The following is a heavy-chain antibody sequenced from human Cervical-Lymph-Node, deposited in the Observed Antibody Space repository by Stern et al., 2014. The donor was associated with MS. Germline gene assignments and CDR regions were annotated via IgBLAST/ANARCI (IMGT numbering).Heavy chain of an antibody. J-gene: IGHJ2*01. D-gene: IGHD1-26*01. V-gene: IGHV4-39*01. CDR3: ASLSGITLNLDWYFDL. Sequence: QVQLQESGPGLVKPSETLSLTCTVSGGSISSSSYYWGWIRQPPGKGLEWIGSIYYSGSTYYKPSLKSRVTISVDTSKNQFSLKLSSVTAADTAVYYCASLSGITLNLDWYFDLWGRGTLVTVSS. CDR1: GGSISSSSYY. CDR2: IYYSGST.